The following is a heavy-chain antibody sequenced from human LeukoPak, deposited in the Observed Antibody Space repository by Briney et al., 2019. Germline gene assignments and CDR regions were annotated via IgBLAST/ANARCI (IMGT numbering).Heavy chain of an antibody. Sequence: ASVKVSCKVSGYTFIENYLHWVRQAPGQGLEWMGLINLQIGAANYSHKFQGRVTMTRDTSISTAYMHLTRLKFDDTAIYYCARGKSGYSPWGQGTPVTASS. CDR1: GYTFIENY. D-gene: IGHD3-3*01. V-gene: IGHV1-2*02. J-gene: IGHJ4*02. CDR3: ARGKSGYSP. CDR2: INLQIGAA.